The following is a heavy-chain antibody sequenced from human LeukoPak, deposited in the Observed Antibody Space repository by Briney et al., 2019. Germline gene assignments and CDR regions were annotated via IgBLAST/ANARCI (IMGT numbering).Heavy chain of an antibody. CDR3: ARDPPDGIVVVPAHLDY. Sequence: GGSVKVSCKASGYTFTGYYMHWVRQAPGQGHEWMGWINPNSGGTNYAQKLQGRVTMTTDTSTSTAYMELRSLRSDDTAVYYCARDPPDGIVVVPAHLDYWGQGTLVTVSS. CDR2: INPNSGGT. D-gene: IGHD2-2*01. V-gene: IGHV1-2*02. J-gene: IGHJ4*02. CDR1: GYTFTGYY.